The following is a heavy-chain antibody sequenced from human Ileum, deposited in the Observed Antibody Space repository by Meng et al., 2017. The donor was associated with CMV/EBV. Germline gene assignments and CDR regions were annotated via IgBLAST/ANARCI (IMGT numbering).Heavy chain of an antibody. CDR3: ARRWSYYCDY. Sequence: ASVKVSCKASGYTFTDYYIHWVRQAPGQGLEWMGWINPKNGDTNYKLRFRGRVTLTRDTSISTAYMDLTRLRSDDTAVYYCARRWSYYCDYWGQGTLVTVSS. CDR2: INPKNGDT. CDR1: GYTFTDYY. J-gene: IGHJ4*02. V-gene: IGHV1-2*02. D-gene: IGHD1-26*01.